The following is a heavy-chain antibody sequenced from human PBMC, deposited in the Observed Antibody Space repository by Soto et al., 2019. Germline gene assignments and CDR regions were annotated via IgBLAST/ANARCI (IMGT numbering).Heavy chain of an antibody. CDR2: IYYSGST. CDR3: ATDRGYSYGRDAYYGMDV. J-gene: IGHJ6*02. CDR1: GGSISSYY. Sequence: SQTISLTCTVSGGSISSYYWRWIRQPPGKGLEWIGYIYYSGSTNYNPSLKSRVTISVDTSKNRFSLKLSSVTAADTAVYYCATDRGYSYGRDAYYGMDVWGQGNTVT. D-gene: IGHD5-18*01. V-gene: IGHV4-59*01.